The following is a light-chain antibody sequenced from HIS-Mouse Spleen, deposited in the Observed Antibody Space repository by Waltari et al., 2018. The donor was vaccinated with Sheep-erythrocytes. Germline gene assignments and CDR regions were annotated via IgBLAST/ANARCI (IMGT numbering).Light chain of an antibody. CDR2: EVC. CDR1: SSHVAGFNS. V-gene: IGLV2-11*01. J-gene: IGLJ1*01. CDR3: CSYAGSYNYV. Sequence: QSALTQPRSVSGSPGQSVTISCTGTSSHVAGFNSFPWNPQHPGKAPKLILYEVCKRPSGVPDRFSGSKSGNTASLTISGLQAEDEADYYCCSYAGSYNYVFGTGTKVTVL.